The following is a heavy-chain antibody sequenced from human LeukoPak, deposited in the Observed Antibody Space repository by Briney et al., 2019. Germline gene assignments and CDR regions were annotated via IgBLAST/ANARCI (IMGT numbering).Heavy chain of an antibody. Sequence: ASVKVSCKALGYTFTSYYMHWVRQAPGQGLEWMGIINPSGASTNYAQKFQGRVTMTRDTSTSTVYMELSSLRSEDTAVYYCARGAWPVAYYDSSGYLHYFDYWGQGTLVTVSS. CDR2: INPSGAST. J-gene: IGHJ4*02. CDR1: GYTFTSYY. D-gene: IGHD3-22*01. V-gene: IGHV1-46*01. CDR3: ARGAWPVAYYDSSGYLHYFDY.